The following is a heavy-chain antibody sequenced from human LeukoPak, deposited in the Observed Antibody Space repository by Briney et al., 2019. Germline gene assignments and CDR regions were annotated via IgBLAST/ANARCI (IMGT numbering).Heavy chain of an antibody. Sequence: PSETLSLTCAVYGGSFSGYYWSWIRQPPGKGLEWIGETNHSGSTNYNPSLKSRVTISVDTSKNQFSLKLSSVTAADTAVYYCARGYDAFDIWGQGTMVTVSS. CDR2: TNHSGST. CDR1: GGSFSGYY. J-gene: IGHJ3*02. CDR3: ARGYDAFDI. V-gene: IGHV4-34*01.